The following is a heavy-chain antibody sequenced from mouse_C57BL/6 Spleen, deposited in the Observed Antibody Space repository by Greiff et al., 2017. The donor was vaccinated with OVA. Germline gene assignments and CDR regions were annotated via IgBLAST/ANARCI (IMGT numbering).Heavy chain of an antibody. Sequence: VQLHQSGAELVRPGASVTLSCKASGYTFTDYEMHWVKQTPVHGLEWIGAIDPDTGGTAYNEKFKGKAILTADKSSSTAYMELSSLTSEDSAVYYCTRWDDSGYVFGDWGQGTMVTVSA. J-gene: IGHJ3*01. D-gene: IGHD1-1*01. CDR2: IDPDTGGT. CDR1: GYTFTDYE. V-gene: IGHV1-15*01. CDR3: TRWDDSGYVFGD.